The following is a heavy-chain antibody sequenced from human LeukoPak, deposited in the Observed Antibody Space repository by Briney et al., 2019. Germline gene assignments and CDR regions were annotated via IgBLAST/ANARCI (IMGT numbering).Heavy chain of an antibody. V-gene: IGHV4-30-2*01. Sequence: SETLSLTCTVSGGSISSGGYYWSWIRQPPGKGLEWIGYIYHSGSTYYNPSLKSRVTISVDRSKNQFSLKLSSVTAADTAVYYCARQISGYCSSTSCRDYWGQGTLVTVSS. CDR2: IYHSGST. CDR3: ARQISGYCSSTSCRDY. CDR1: GGSISSGGYY. J-gene: IGHJ4*02. D-gene: IGHD2-2*01.